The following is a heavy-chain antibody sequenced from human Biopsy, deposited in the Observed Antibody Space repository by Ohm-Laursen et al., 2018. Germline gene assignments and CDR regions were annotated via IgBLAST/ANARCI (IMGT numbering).Heavy chain of an antibody. D-gene: IGHD3-16*02. J-gene: IGHJ3*01. CDR1: GYTFTDYF. CDR3: ARDIMSPIGGLVARSDVFDV. CDR2: ISPSSGGT. V-gene: IGHV1-2*02. Sequence: SVKVSCKASGYTFTDYFLHWVRQAPGQGPEWMGWISPSSGGTNYAQKFQGRVTMIRDTSATTGYMELSSLRSDDTAVYYCARDIMSPIGGLVARSDVFDVWGQGTMVTVSS.